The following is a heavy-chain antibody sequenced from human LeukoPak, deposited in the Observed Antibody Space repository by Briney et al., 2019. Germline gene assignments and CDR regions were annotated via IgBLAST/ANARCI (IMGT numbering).Heavy chain of an antibody. CDR3: ASRRSGNYFATFDY. CDR2: VSGSGDTT. CDR1: GFTFTNYA. Sequence: GGSLRLSCAASGFTFTNYAMNWVRQAPGKGLGWVSTVSGSGDTTYYADSVEGRFTISRDNSKNTVYLQMNSLRAEDSAVYYCASRRSGNYFATFDYWGQGTLVTVSS. D-gene: IGHD3-22*01. J-gene: IGHJ4*02. V-gene: IGHV3-23*01.